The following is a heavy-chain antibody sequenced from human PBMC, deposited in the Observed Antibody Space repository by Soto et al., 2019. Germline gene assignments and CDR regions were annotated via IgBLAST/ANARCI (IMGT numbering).Heavy chain of an antibody. CDR2: ISSSDNTI. CDR3: ARGYSSGWKKSPGVYFQH. V-gene: IGHV3-11*01. Sequence: GGSLRLSCAASGFTFSDYYMSWIRQAPGKGLEWVSYISSSDNTIYYADSVKGRFTISRDNAKNSLYLQMNSLRAEDTAVYYCARGYSSGWKKSPGVYFQHWGQGTLVTVSS. D-gene: IGHD6-19*01. J-gene: IGHJ1*01. CDR1: GFTFSDYY.